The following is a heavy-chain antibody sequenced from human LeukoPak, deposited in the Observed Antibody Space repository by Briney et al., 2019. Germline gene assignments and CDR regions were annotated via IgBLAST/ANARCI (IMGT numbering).Heavy chain of an antibody. Sequence: ASVKVSCKASGYTFTGYYMHWVRQAPGQGLEWMGIINPSGGSTSYAQKFQSRVTMTRDMSTSTVYMELSSLRSEDTAVYYCARVSSLSYFDYWGQGTLVTVSS. CDR3: ARVSSLSYFDY. CDR1: GYTFTGYY. D-gene: IGHD2/OR15-2a*01. J-gene: IGHJ4*02. V-gene: IGHV1-46*01. CDR2: INPSGGST.